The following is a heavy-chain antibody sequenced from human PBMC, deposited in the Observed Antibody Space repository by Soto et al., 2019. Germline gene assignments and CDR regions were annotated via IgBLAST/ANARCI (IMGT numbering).Heavy chain of an antibody. CDR3: ATRYDYYDSSGYYYR. CDR2: IIPIFGTA. CDR1: GGTFSSYA. D-gene: IGHD3-22*01. V-gene: IGHV1-69*01. Sequence: QVQLVQSGAEVKKPGSSVKVSCKASGGTFSSYAISWVRQAPGQGLEWMGGIIPIFGTANYAQKFQGRVTINADESTRTDYMELSSLRSEDTAVYYCATRYDYYDSSGYYYRWGQGTLVTVSS. J-gene: IGHJ5*02.